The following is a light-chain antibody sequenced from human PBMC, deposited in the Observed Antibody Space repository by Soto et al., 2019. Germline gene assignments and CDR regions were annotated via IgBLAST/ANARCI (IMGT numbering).Light chain of an antibody. CDR2: GTS. CDR1: QSVSSSN. V-gene: IGKV3-20*01. J-gene: IGKJ2*01. CDR3: QQYGTSPPYT. Sequence: EIVLTQSPVTLSLSPGERATLSCRASQSVSSSNLAWYQQKTGQAPRLLIYGTSSRATGSPDRFSGSGSGTDFTLTISRLEPEDFAVYYCQQYGTSPPYTFGQGTKLEIK.